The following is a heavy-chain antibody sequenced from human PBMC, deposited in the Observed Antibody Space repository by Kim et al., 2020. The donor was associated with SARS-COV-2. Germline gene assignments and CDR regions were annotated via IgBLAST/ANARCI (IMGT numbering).Heavy chain of an antibody. V-gene: IGHV3-74*01. Sequence: GSVEGRFTISRDNAKNTVYLHMNSLRADDTTLYYCVRGGDLTGTIVPFDSWGQGTLVIVSS. CDR3: VRGGDLTGTIVPFDS. J-gene: IGHJ4*02. D-gene: IGHD1-20*01.